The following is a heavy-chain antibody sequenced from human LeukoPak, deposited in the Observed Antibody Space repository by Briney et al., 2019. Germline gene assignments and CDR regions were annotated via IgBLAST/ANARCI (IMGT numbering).Heavy chain of an antibody. V-gene: IGHV3-23*01. D-gene: IGHD3-9*01. CDR3: AKYDESHILTPNWFDP. CDR2: ISGSGGST. Sequence: PGGSLRLSCAASGFTFSSYAMSWVRQAPGKGLEWVSAISGSGGSTYYADSVKGRFTISRDNSKNTLYLQMNSLRAEDTAVYYCAKYDESHILTPNWFDPWGQGTLVTVSS. CDR1: GFTFSSYA. J-gene: IGHJ5*02.